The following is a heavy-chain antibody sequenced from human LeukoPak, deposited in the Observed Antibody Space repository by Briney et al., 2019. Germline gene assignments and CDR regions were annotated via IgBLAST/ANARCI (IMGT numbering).Heavy chain of an antibody. Sequence: PSQTLSLTCTVSGGSISSGSYYWSWIRQPAGKGLEWIGRIYTSGSTNYNPSLKSRVTISVDTSKNQFSLKLSSVTAADMAVYYCARAAPAGPNRNWFDPWGQGTLVTVSS. CDR1: GGSISSGSYY. CDR3: ARAAPAGPNRNWFDP. V-gene: IGHV4-61*02. D-gene: IGHD1-14*01. J-gene: IGHJ5*02. CDR2: IYTSGST.